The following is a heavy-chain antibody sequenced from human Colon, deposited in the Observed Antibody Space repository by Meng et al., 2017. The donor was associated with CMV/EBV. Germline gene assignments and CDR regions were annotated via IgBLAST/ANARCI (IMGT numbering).Heavy chain of an antibody. CDR1: GESFSGFY. Sequence: QALLQPGGRGLLKPSGTLSPTSAVYGESFSGFYWSWIRQPPGKGLEWIGEINHSGSTNYNPSLKSRVTISVDTSKNQFSLKLSSVTAADTAVYYCARAPDIGGRPPGPFQYWSQGALVTVSS. V-gene: IGHV4-34*01. CDR3: ARAPDIGGRPPGPFQY. J-gene: IGHJ4*02. D-gene: IGHD5-12*01. CDR2: INHSGST.